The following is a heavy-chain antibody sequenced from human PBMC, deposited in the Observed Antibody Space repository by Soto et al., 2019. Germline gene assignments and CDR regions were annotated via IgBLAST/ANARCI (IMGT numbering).Heavy chain of an antibody. D-gene: IGHD3-16*01. Sequence: EVQMLASGGGLGQPGGSLRLSCAASGFKFSNYAMSWVRQAPGKGLEWVSLISATGGGTYYADSVKGRFTISRDNSHNTLYLQVHSLTAEDTAVYYWAKDRRAGGNSAFYFDFWGQGAQVTVSS. CDR3: AKDRRAGGNSAFYFDF. J-gene: IGHJ4*02. V-gene: IGHV3-23*01. CDR1: GFKFSNYA. CDR2: ISATGGGT.